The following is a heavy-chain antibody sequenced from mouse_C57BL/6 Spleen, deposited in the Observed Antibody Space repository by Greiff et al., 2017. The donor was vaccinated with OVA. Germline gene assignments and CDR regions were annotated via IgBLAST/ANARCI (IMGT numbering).Heavy chain of an antibody. V-gene: IGHV1-52*01. J-gene: IGHJ2*01. CDR1: GYTFTSYW. D-gene: IGHD1-1*01. Sequence: QVQLKQPGAELVRPGSSVKLSCKASGYTFTSYWMHWVKQRPIQGLEWIGNIDPSDSETHYNQKFKDKATLTVDKSSSTAYMQLSSLTSEDSAVYYCARYGNFPLDYWGQGTTLTVSS. CDR3: ARYGNFPLDY. CDR2: IDPSDSET.